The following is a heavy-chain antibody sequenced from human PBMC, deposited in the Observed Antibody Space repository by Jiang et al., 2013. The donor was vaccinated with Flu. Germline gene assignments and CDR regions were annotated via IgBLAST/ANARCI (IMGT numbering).Heavy chain of an antibody. CDR2: VSPNTGVA. J-gene: IGHJ4*02. V-gene: IGHV1-2*02. Sequence: GAEVKKPGSSVKVSCEASGYTFADFYIYWLRQAPGQGLEWMGWVSPNTGVANYAQRFQDRVTMTRDTSTNTVYMELRSLRSDDTAVYYCARDDIVVANGRAFDHWGQGTLVTVSS. D-gene: IGHD2-2*01. CDR3: ARDDIVVANGRAFDH. CDR1: GYTFADFY.